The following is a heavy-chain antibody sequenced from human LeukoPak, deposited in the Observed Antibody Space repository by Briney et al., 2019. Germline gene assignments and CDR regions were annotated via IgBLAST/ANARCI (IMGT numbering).Heavy chain of an antibody. V-gene: IGHV4-39*07. D-gene: IGHD6-13*01. Sequence: SETLSLTCTVSGGSISSSSYYWGWIRQPPGKGLEWIGSIYYSGSTYYNPSLKSRVTISVDTSKNQFSLKLSSVTAADTAVYYCARDGIAAAGEFDYWGQGTLVTVSS. CDR2: IYYSGST. CDR1: GGSISSSSYY. J-gene: IGHJ4*02. CDR3: ARDGIAAAGEFDY.